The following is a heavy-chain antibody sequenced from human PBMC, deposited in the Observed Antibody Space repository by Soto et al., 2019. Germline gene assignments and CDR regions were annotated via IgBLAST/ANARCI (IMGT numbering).Heavy chain of an antibody. V-gene: IGHV3-23*01. J-gene: IGHJ4*02. Sequence: GGSLRLSCEASGFDFSSYSITWVRQAPGKGLEYVSGITRSADLSFYADSVRGRFTVSRDNFKDTAYLEMNNLRVEDTAVYYCAKWSGFGDLWGQGTLVTVSS. CDR2: ITRSADLS. CDR3: AKWSGFGDL. D-gene: IGHD3-10*01. CDR1: GFDFSSYS.